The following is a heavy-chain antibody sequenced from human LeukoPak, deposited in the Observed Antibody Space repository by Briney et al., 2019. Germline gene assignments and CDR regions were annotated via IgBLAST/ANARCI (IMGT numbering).Heavy chain of an antibody. J-gene: IGHJ4*02. V-gene: IGHV3-23*01. CDR3: AKGRYSSSASGYFDY. CDR1: GFTFSSYA. D-gene: IGHD6-6*01. Sequence: GGSLRLSCAASGFTFSSYAMSWVRQAPGKGLEWVSAISGSGGSTYYADSVKGRFTISRDNSKNTLYLQMNSLRAEDTAVYYCAKGRYSSSASGYFDYWGQGTLVTVSS. CDR2: ISGSGGST.